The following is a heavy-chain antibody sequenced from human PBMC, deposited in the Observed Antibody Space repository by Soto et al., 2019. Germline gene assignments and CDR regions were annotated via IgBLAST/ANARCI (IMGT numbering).Heavy chain of an antibody. CDR3: ARDVSPGSSSLYLDAFDI. CDR2: IKRDGSNK. Sequence: EVQLVESGGTLVQPGGSLRLSCEGSGFTFGSYWMTWVRQAPGKGLEWVANIKRDGSNKSYLDSVRGRFTISRDNAKNSLYLQMSSLRAEDTALYYCARDVSPGSSSLYLDAFDIWGQGTVVTVSS. CDR1: GFTFGSYW. V-gene: IGHV3-7*05. J-gene: IGHJ3*02. D-gene: IGHD6-13*01.